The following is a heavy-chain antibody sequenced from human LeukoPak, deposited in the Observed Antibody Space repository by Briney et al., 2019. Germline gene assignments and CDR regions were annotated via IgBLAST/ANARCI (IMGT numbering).Heavy chain of an antibody. Sequence: ASVKVSCEASGGTFSSYAIGWVRHAPGQGLLWMVAIIPIFGSANYVQKFQGSVTITADESSSTAYLELSCRLSQVAPVFFCAKGVTSSPWYNWCDPWRQGNLLSVS. CDR2: IIPIFGSA. D-gene: IGHD4-23*01. CDR3: AKGVTSSPWYNWCDP. J-gene: IGHJ5*02. CDR1: GGTFSSYA. V-gene: IGHV1-69*13.